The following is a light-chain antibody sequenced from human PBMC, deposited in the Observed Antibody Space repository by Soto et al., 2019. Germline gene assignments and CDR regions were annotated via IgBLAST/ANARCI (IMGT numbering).Light chain of an antibody. CDR1: QSVSSSY. J-gene: IGKJ5*01. CDR3: QQYGSSPIT. V-gene: IGKV3D-20*01. Sequence: EILLTQSPATLSFSPGEKATLSCGASQSVSSSYLAWYQQKPGLAPRLLIYDASSRATGIPDRFSGSGSGTDFTLTISRLEPEDFAVYYCQQYGSSPITFGQGTRLEIK. CDR2: DAS.